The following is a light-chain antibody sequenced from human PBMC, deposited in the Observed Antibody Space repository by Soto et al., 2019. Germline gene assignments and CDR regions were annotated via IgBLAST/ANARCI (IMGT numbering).Light chain of an antibody. V-gene: IGKV3-20*01. CDR3: QQYGSSSLT. CDR1: QSVSSSY. CDR2: GAS. J-gene: IGKJ4*01. Sequence: ILSLSPGERATLSCRASQSVSSSYLAWYQQKPGQAPRLLIYGASSRATGIPDRFSGSGSGTDFTLTISRLEPEDFAVYYCQQYGSSSLTFGGGTKVDI.